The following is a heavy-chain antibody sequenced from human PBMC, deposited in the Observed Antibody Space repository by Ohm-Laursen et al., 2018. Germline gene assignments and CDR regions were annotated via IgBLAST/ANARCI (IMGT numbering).Heavy chain of an antibody. CDR3: ATARGYYDSSGFVASDS. CDR2: VSGSGGST. Sequence: SLRLSCAASGFTVSSNYMSWVRQAPGKGLEWVSGVSGSGGSTYYADSVKGRFTISRDNSKNTLFLQMNSLRAEDTAVYYCATARGYYDSSGFVASDSWGQGTLVTVSS. V-gene: IGHV3-23*01. D-gene: IGHD3-22*01. J-gene: IGHJ4*02. CDR1: GFTVSSNY.